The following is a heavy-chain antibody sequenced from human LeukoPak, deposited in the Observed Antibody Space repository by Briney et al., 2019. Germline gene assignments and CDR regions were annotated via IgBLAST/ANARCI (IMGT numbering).Heavy chain of an antibody. CDR3: ARGPRDGDYPSFDY. J-gene: IGHJ4*02. D-gene: IGHD4-17*01. Sequence: GGSLRLSCAASGFTFSSYDMHWVRQATGEGLEWVSAIGTTGDTYYPGSVKGRFTISRENAKNSLYLQMNSLRAGDTAVYYCARGPRDGDYPSFDYWGQGTLVTVSS. CDR2: IGTTGDT. CDR1: GFTFSSYD. V-gene: IGHV3-13*01.